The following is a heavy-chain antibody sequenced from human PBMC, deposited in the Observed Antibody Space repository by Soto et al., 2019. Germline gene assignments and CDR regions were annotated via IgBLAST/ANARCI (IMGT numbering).Heavy chain of an antibody. CDR3: ANVERQLGTF. J-gene: IGHJ4*02. CDR1: GFTFSSYA. CDR2: ISGSGGST. Sequence: QPGGSLRLSCAASGFTFSSYAMSWVRQAPGKGLEWVSAISGSGGSTYYADSVKGRFTISRDSSKNTLCLQMNSLRAEDTAVYYCANVERQLGTFWGQGTLVTVSS. D-gene: IGHD6-13*01. V-gene: IGHV3-23*01.